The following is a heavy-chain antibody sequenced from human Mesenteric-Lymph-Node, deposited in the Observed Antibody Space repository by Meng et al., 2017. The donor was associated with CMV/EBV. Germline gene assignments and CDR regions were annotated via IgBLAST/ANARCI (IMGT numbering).Heavy chain of an antibody. CDR3: ATLRTGYAIY. Sequence: GSLRLSCTVSGGSISSSSYYWGWIRQPPGKGLEWIGSIYYSGSTYYNPSLKSRVTISVDTSKNQFSLKLSSVTAADTAVYYCATLRTGYAIYWGQGTLVTVSS. CDR2: IYYSGST. J-gene: IGHJ4*02. D-gene: IGHD5-12*01. CDR1: GGSISSSSYY. V-gene: IGHV4-39*01.